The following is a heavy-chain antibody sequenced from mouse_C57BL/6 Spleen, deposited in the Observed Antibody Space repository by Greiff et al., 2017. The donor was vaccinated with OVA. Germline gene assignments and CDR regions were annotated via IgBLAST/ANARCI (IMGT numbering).Heavy chain of an antibody. Sequence: QVQLQHSGAELVRPGASVTLSCKASGYTFTDYEMHWVKQTPVHGLEWIGAIDPETGGTAYNQKFKGKAILTADKSSSTAYMELRSLTSEDSAVYYCTSYDYDGYYAMDYWGQGTSVTVSS. V-gene: IGHV1-15*01. D-gene: IGHD2-4*01. CDR3: TSYDYDGYYAMDY. CDR1: GYTFTDYE. J-gene: IGHJ4*01. CDR2: IDPETGGT.